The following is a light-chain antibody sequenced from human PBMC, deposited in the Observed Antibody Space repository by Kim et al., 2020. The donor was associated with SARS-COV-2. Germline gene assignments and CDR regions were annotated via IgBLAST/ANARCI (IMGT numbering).Light chain of an antibody. CDR2: DAS. Sequence: QMTQSPPSLSASVGDGITITCRAAEDIRKSVVWYQQKPGKAPTRLVFDASTLDIGVPPRFRGSGSGTQFTLTINNVQPEDSATYFCLQHSLCPLTFGGGTKVDIK. CDR3: LQHSLCPLT. CDR1: EDIRKS. J-gene: IGKJ4*01. V-gene: IGKV1-17*02.